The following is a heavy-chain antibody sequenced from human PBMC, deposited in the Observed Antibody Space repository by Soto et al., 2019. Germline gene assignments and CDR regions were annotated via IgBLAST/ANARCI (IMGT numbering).Heavy chain of an antibody. V-gene: IGHV2-5*02. J-gene: IGHJ4*02. Sequence: QITLKESGPPLVKPTQTLTLTCTFSGFSLSTSGVGVGWIRQPPGKALEWLALIYWDDDKRYSPSLKSRLTITKDTSKNQVVLTMTNMDPVDTATYYCAHVMTTVTTFPEWGQGTLVTVSS. CDR2: IYWDDDK. CDR1: GFSLSTSGVG. CDR3: AHVMTTVTTFPE. D-gene: IGHD4-17*01.